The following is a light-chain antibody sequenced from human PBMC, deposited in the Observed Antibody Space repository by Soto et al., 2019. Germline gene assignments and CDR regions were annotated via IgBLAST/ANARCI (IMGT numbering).Light chain of an antibody. CDR1: QSLLHSNGYNY. CDR3: MQALQTAIT. Sequence: DIVMTQSPLSLPVTPGEPASISCRSSQSLLHSNGYNYSDWYLQKPGQSPQLLIYLGSNRASGVPDRFSGSGSGTDFTLKISRVEAEDVGVDYCMQALQTAITFGQGTRLEIK. CDR2: LGS. V-gene: IGKV2-28*01. J-gene: IGKJ5*01.